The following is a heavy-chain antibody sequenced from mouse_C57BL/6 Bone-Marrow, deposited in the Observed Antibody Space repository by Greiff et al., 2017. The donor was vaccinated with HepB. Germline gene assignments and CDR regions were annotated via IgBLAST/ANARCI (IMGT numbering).Heavy chain of an antibody. D-gene: IGHD2-5*01. V-gene: IGHV5-16*01. CDR1: GFTFSDYY. Sequence: EVQRVESEGGLVQPGSSVKLSCTASGFTFSDYYMAWVRQVPEKGLEWVANINYDGSSTYYLDSLKSRFIISRDNAKNILYLQMSSLKSEDTATYYCASYSNYGYFDVWGTGTTVTVSS. CDR3: ASYSNYGYFDV. CDR2: INYDGSST. J-gene: IGHJ1*03.